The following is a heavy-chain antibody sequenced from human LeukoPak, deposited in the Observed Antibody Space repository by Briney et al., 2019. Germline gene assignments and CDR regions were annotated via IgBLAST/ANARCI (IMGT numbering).Heavy chain of an antibody. CDR1: GFTFSSYS. Sequence: GGSLRLSCAASGFTFSSYSMNWVRQAPGKGLEWVSSISSSSYIYYADSVKGRFTISRDNAKNSLYLQMNSLRAEDTAVYYCARGQQWLVVESFFDYWGQGTLVTVSS. D-gene: IGHD6-19*01. CDR3: ARGQQWLVVESFFDY. CDR2: ISSSSYI. V-gene: IGHV3-21*04. J-gene: IGHJ4*02.